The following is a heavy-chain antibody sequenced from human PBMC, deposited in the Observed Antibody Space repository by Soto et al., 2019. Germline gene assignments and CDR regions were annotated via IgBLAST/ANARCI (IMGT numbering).Heavy chain of an antibody. CDR2: INPDTGAT. J-gene: IGHJ4*02. CDR1: GYTFSHYY. Sequence: QVQLAQSGAEVKEPGASVKVSCKASGYTFSHYYMHWVRQAPGQGLEWMGWINPDTGATKYAQKYEGRVTMTRDTSISTAYLEVTGLRSDDTAGFYCARKVRDYNFDYWGQGTLVTVST. CDR3: ARKVRDYNFDY. D-gene: IGHD4-4*01. V-gene: IGHV1-2*02.